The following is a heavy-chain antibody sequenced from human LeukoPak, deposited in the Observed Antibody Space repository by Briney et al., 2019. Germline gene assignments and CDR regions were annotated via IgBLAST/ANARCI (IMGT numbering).Heavy chain of an antibody. Sequence: PSETLSLTCSVSGYSISSSYYWDWIRQPPGKGLEWIGGIYHSGSTYYNPSLKSRVTISVDTSKNQFSLKLSSVTAADTAVYFCARGGKARPDWFDPWGRGTLVTVSS. J-gene: IGHJ5*02. CDR2: IYHSGST. CDR3: ARGGKARPDWFDP. V-gene: IGHV4-38-2*02. D-gene: IGHD6-6*01. CDR1: GYSISSSYY.